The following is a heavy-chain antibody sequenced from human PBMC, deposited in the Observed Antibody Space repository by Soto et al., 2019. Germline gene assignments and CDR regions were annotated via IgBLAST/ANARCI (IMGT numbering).Heavy chain of an antibody. D-gene: IGHD1-26*01. CDR3: ARDLEGSGSYYYHAFDI. Sequence: SQTLSLTCAISGDSVSSNSAAWNWIRQSPSRGLEWLGRTYYRSQWSNDYAVSVKRRITINPDTSKNQFSLQLNSVTPEDTAVYYCARDLEGSGSYYYHAFDIWGQGTMVTVSS. CDR1: GDSVSSNSAA. J-gene: IGHJ3*02. CDR2: TYYRSQWSN. V-gene: IGHV6-1*01.